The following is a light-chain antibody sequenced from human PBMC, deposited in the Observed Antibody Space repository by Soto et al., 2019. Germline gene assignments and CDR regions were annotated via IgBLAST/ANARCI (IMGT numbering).Light chain of an antibody. CDR2: GAS. V-gene: IGKV3-20*01. J-gene: IGKJ5*01. Sequence: EIVLTQSPGTLSLSPGEIATLSCRASQSVSNNYLAWYQQKPGQAPRILIYGASNRATGIPDRFSGSGSGTDFTLTISSLEPEDFAVFYCQQYATSPSFGQGTRLEIK. CDR3: QQYATSPS. CDR1: QSVSNNY.